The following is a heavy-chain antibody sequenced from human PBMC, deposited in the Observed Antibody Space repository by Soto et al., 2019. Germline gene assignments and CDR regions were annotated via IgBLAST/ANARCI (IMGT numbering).Heavy chain of an antibody. D-gene: IGHD3-10*01. J-gene: IGHJ6*03. CDR3: AHYYGSGSYLYYYYMDV. V-gene: IGHV4-39*01. CDR1: GGSISSSSYY. CDR2: IYYSGST. Sequence: SETLSLTCTVSGGSISSSSYYWGWIRQPPGKGLEWIGSIYYSGSTYYNPSLKSRVTISVDTSKNQFSLKLSSVTAADTAVYYCAHYYGSGSYLYYYYMDVWGKGTTVTVSS.